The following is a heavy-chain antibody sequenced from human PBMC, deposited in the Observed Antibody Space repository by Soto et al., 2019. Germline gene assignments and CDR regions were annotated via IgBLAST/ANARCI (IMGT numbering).Heavy chain of an antibody. Sequence: ASVKVSCKASGYTFTSYGISWVRQAPGQGLEWMGWISAYNGNTNYAQKLQGRVTISVDTSKNQFSLKLRSVTAADTAVYYCARASPYGDYALDYWGQGTLVTVSS. CDR1: GYTFTSYG. D-gene: IGHD4-17*01. J-gene: IGHJ4*02. CDR3: ARASPYGDYALDY. V-gene: IGHV1-18*04. CDR2: ISAYNGNT.